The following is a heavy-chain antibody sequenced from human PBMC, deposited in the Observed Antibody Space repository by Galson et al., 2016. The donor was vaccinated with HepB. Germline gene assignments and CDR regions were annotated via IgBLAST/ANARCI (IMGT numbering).Heavy chain of an antibody. CDR2: IWKDGDVR. J-gene: IGHJ4*02. D-gene: IGHD1-7*01. CDR1: GFSFSTYW. CDR3: VRDSSWNYNY. Sequence: SLRLSCAASGFSFSTYWMSWVRQAPGKGLEWVANIWKDGDVRDYGASVRGRFTISRDNAMNSLYLQMDDLSPEDTAVYYCVRDSSWNYNYWGQGALVTVSS. V-gene: IGHV3-7*01.